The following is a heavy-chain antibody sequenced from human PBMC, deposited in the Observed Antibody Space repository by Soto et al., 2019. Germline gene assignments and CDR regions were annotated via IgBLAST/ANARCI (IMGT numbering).Heavy chain of an antibody. CDR3: ARDKLVRAGYYYYYGMDV. J-gene: IGHJ6*02. D-gene: IGHD6-13*01. Sequence: GGSLRLSCAASGFTFSDYYMSWIRQAPGKGLEWVSYISSSSYTNYADSVKGRFTISRDNAKNSLYLQMNSLRAEDTAVYYCARDKLVRAGYYYYYGMDVWGQGTTVTVSS. V-gene: IGHV3-11*06. CDR2: ISSSSYT. CDR1: GFTFSDYY.